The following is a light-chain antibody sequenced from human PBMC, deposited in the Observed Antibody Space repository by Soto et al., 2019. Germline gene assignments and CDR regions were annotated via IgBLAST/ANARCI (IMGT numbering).Light chain of an antibody. CDR1: QDISNY. V-gene: IGKV1-27*01. CDR2: AAS. Sequence: DIHMTQSPSSLSASVGDSVTITCRASQDISNYLAWFQQKPGKPPKLLIYAASTLESGVPSRFSGGRSGTDFTLTISSLQPEDVATFYCQKYDSLPFTFGPGTKVDIK. J-gene: IGKJ3*01. CDR3: QKYDSLPFT.